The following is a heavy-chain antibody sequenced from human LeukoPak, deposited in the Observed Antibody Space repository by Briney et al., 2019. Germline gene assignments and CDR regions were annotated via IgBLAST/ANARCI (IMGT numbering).Heavy chain of an antibody. CDR2: INPNSGGT. Sequence: ASVKVSCKASGYTFTGYYMHWVRQAPGQGLEWMGWINPNSGGTNYAQKFQGRVTMTRDTSISTAYMELSRLRSDDTAVYYCATGRYCTNGVCSYLRAYWGQGTLVTVSS. J-gene: IGHJ4*02. CDR1: GYTFTGYY. CDR3: ATGRYCTNGVCSYLRAY. V-gene: IGHV1-2*02. D-gene: IGHD2-8*01.